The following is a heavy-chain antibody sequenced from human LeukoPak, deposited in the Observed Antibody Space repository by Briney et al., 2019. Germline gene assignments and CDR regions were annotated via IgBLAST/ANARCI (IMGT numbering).Heavy chain of an antibody. CDR1: GFTFSSYG. D-gene: IGHD5-18*01. J-gene: IGHJ3*02. CDR2: ISYDGSNK. Sequence: GGSLRLSCAASGFTFSSYGMHWVRQAPGKGLEWVAVISYDGSNKYYADSVKGRFTISRDSSKNTLYLQMNSLRAEDTAVYYCAKTSGYSYLTDAFDIWGQGTMVTVSS. CDR3: AKTSGYSYLTDAFDI. V-gene: IGHV3-30*18.